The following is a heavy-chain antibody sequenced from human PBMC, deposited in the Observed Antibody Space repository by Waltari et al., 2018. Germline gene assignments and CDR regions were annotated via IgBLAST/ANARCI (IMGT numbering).Heavy chain of an antibody. J-gene: IGHJ4*02. V-gene: IGHV3-7*01. D-gene: IGHD3-3*01. Sequence: EVQLVESGGGLVQPGGSLRLSCVASGFTFSSYWMSWVRQAPGKGPEVVANIKQDGSTKYYVDSVKGRFTISRDNAKNSLYLQMNSLRAEDTAVYYCASSQLWNGYSLGFDYWGQGSLVTVSS. CDR1: GFTFSSYW. CDR3: ASSQLWNGYSLGFDY. CDR2: IKQDGSTK.